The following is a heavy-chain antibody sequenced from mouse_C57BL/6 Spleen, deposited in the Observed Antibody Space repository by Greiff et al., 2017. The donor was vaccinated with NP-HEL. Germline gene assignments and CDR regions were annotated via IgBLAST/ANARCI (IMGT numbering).Heavy chain of an antibody. CDR3: ARKDYDYDDSYYFDY. V-gene: IGHV1-52*01. D-gene: IGHD2-4*01. J-gene: IGHJ2*01. CDR2: IDPSDSET. CDR1: GYTFTSYW. Sequence: VQLQQSGAELVRPGSSVKLSCKASGYTFTSYWMHWVKQRPIQGLEWIGNIDPSDSETHYNQKFKDKATLTVDKSSSTAYMQLSSLTSEDSAVYYCARKDYDYDDSYYFDYWGQGTTLTVSS.